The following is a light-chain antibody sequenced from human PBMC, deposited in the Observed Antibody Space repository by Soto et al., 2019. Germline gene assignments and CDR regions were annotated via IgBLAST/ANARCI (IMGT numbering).Light chain of an antibody. J-gene: IGKJ1*01. CDR2: GAS. CDR1: QSVSSN. V-gene: IGKV3-20*01. Sequence: EIVLTQSPATLSVSRGERATLSCRASQSVSSNLAWYQQKPGQAPRLLIYGASNRATGIPDRFSGSGSGTDFALTISRLEPEDFAVYYCQQYGSSGTFGQGTKVDI. CDR3: QQYGSSGT.